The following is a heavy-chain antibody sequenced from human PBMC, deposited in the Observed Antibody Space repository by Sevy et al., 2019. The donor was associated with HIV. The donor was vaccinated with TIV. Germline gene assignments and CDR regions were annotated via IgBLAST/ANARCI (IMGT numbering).Heavy chain of an antibody. CDR1: GYTFSNYY. V-gene: IGHV1-2*06. J-gene: IGHJ6*02. CDR3: ARERITMVEGVSITTYYHYGMDV. D-gene: IGHD3-10*01. Sequence: ASVKVSCKASGYTFSNYYMDWVRQAPGQGLEWMGRINPNSGGTNYAQKFQGRVTMTRDTSIRTAYMELTRLRSDDTAVYYCARERITMVEGVSITTYYHYGMDVWGQGTTVTVSS. CDR2: INPNSGGT.